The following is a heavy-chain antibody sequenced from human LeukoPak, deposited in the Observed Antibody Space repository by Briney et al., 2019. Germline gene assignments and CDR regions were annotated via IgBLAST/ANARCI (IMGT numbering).Heavy chain of an antibody. CDR2: MYYSGST. J-gene: IGHJ4*02. V-gene: IGHV4-59*05. D-gene: IGHD2-15*01. Sequence: SETLSLTCTVSGGSISSYYWSWIRQPPGKGLEWIGSMYYSGSTYYNPSLKSRVTISEDTSKNQFSLKLSSVTAADTAVYYCAAHLGYCSGGTCYFDYWGQGTLVTVSS. CDR3: AAHLGYCSGGTCYFDY. CDR1: GGSISSYY.